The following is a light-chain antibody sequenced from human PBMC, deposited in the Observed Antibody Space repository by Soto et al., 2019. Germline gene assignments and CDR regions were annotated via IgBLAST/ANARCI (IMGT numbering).Light chain of an antibody. Sequence: SYELTQPPSVSVAPGQTARITCGGNNIAGKSVHWFQQRPGQAPVLVMSYDSDRATGIPERFSGSNSGNTATLTITGVDAGDEADYSCQVWDSRGDRYVFGAGTKVTVL. CDR3: QVWDSRGDRYV. CDR2: YDS. CDR1: NIAGKS. J-gene: IGLJ1*01. V-gene: IGLV3-21*04.